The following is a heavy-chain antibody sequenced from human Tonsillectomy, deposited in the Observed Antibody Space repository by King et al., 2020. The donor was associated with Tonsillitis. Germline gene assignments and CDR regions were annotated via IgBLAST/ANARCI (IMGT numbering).Heavy chain of an antibody. Sequence: VQLQESGPGLLKPSETLSLTCTVSNGSVNNHYWSWIRQPPGKGLEWVGYIHYSGSTDYNPSLKSRVTISLNRAKNQVSLRMTSVTAADTAGFYCARAPSRYYYESSDYYDNWGQGTLVTVSS. CDR3: ARAPSRYYYESSDYYDN. J-gene: IGHJ4*02. V-gene: IGHV4-59*02. CDR2: IHYSGST. CDR1: NGSVNNHY. D-gene: IGHD3-22*01.